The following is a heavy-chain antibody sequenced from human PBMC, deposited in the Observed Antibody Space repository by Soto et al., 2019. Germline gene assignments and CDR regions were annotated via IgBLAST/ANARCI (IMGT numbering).Heavy chain of an antibody. D-gene: IGHD6-19*01. CDR2: IYPGDSDT. J-gene: IGHJ3*01. CDR3: ARPTPRGPVAGTNGFDL. Sequence: EVQLVQSGAEVKKPGESLKISCKASGYSFANYWIAWLRQMPGQGLEWMGIIYPGDSDTRYSPSLQGQVTISADKSTSTAYLQWTRLXAXXTXMYYCARPTPRGPVAGTNGFDLWGQGTMVIVTS. V-gene: IGHV5-51*03. CDR1: GYSFANYW.